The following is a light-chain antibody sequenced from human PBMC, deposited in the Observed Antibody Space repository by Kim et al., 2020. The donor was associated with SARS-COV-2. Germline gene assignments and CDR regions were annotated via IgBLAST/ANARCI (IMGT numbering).Light chain of an antibody. CDR2: DAA. J-gene: IGKJ4*01. Sequence: PGGEAATPCRAARRSGINLAWYHQTRGQAPRLLIYDAAIRATGIPDRFSGSGSGTDVTLTIGSLDPEDFGVYFCQQQSKWPPAPSFGGGTKVDIK. V-gene: IGKV3-11*01. CDR3: QQQSKWPPAPS. CDR1: RRSGIN.